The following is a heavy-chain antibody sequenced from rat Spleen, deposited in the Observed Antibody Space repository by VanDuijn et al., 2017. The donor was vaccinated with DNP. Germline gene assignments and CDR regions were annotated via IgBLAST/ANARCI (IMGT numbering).Heavy chain of an antibody. CDR1: GFLFNNDW. Sequence: EVKLVESGGDLVQPGGSLRLSCEGSGFLFNNDWLTWIRQAPWKGLEWVASISGNIDTTYHSDAVKGRFTISRDHAKSTVYLQMDSLRSDDTAIYYCARSGDDNWFAHWGQGTLVTVSS. D-gene: IGHD1-1*01. V-gene: IGHV5-31*01. CDR2: ISGNIDTT. CDR3: ARSGDDNWFAH. J-gene: IGHJ3*01.